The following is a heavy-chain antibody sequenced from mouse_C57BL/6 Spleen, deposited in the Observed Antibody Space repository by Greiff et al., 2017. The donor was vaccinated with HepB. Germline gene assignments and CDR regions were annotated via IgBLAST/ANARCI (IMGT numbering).Heavy chain of an antibody. CDR2: INPSTGGT. CDR3: ARVITTVAFDY. D-gene: IGHD1-1*01. J-gene: IGHJ2*01. Sequence: VQLKQSGPELVKPGASVKISCKASGYSFTGYYMNWVKQSPEKSLEWIGEINPSTGGTTYNQKFKAKATLTVDKSSSTAYMQLKSLTSEDSAVYCCARVITTVAFDYWGQGTTLTVSS. V-gene: IGHV1-42*01. CDR1: GYSFTGYY.